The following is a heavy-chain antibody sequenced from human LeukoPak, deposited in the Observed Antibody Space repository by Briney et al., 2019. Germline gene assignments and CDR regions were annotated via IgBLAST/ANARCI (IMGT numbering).Heavy chain of an antibody. CDR3: ARVFGSSYYLDY. V-gene: IGHV4-34*01. CDR2: INHSGST. J-gene: IGHJ4*02. CDR1: GGSFSGYY. D-gene: IGHD1-26*01. Sequence: SETLSLTCAVSGGSFSGYYWSWIRQPPGKGLEWIGEINHSGSTNYNPSLKSRVTISVDSSKNQFSLKLSSVTAADTAVYYCARVFGSSYYLDYWGQGTLVTVSS.